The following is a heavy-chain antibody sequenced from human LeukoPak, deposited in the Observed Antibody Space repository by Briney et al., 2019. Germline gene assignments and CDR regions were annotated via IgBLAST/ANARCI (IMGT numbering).Heavy chain of an antibody. D-gene: IGHD6-13*01. CDR3: ARAMIGRGYSSSWTPNDAFDI. J-gene: IGHJ3*02. V-gene: IGHV3-64*01. Sequence: SGGSLRLSCAASGFTFSSYDMLWVRQAPGKGLEYVSAISSNGGSTYYANSVKGRFTISRDNSKNTLYLQMGSLRAEDMAVYYCARAMIGRGYSSSWTPNDAFDIWGQGTMVTVSS. CDR2: ISSNGGST. CDR1: GFTFSSYD.